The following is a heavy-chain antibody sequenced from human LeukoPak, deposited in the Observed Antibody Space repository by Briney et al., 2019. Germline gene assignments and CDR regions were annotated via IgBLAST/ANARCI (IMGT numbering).Heavy chain of an antibody. V-gene: IGHV3-23*01. CDR3: AKAGGLCVFSDWSQSGY. Sequence: GGSLRLSCAASGFTFSSYAMTWVRQAPGKGLEKVSTISGSGVGTYYADSVKGRFTISRDNSKNTLYLQMNSLRADDTAVYYCAKAGGLCVFSDWSQSGYWGQGTLVTVSS. CDR2: ISGSGVGT. D-gene: IGHD6-19*01. CDR1: GFTFSSYA. J-gene: IGHJ4*02.